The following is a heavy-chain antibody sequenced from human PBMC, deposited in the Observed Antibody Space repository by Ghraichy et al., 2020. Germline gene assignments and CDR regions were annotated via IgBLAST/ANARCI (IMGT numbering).Heavy chain of an antibody. V-gene: IGHV3-66*01. J-gene: IGHJ6*02. CDR2: ISTGGPT. CDR3: ARDVRCSGATCQPYGMDV. D-gene: IGHD2-15*01. CDR1: GFTFSNYA. Sequence: GGSLRLSCAASGFTFSNYAMSWVRQAPGKGLEWVSFISTGGPTYYADSVKGRFTIARDNSKNTVSLQMNSLRADDTALYYCARDVRCSGATCQPYGMDVWGQGTTVTVSS.